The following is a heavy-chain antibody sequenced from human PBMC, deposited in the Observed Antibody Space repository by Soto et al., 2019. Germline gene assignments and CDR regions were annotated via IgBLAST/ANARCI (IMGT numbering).Heavy chain of an antibody. V-gene: IGHV4-4*02. Sequence: SETLSLTCAVSGGSISSSNWWSWVRQPPGKGLEWIGEIYHSGSTNYNPSLKSRVTISVDKSKNQFSLKLSSVTAADTAVYYCARDSRHRYCSSTSCYNQAFDIWGQGTMVTVSS. D-gene: IGHD2-2*02. CDR3: ARDSRHRYCSSTSCYNQAFDI. J-gene: IGHJ3*02. CDR2: IYHSGST. CDR1: GGSISSSNW.